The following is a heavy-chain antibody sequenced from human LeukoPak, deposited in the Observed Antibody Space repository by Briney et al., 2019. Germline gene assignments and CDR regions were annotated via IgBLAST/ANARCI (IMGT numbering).Heavy chain of an antibody. Sequence: GGSLRLSCAASGFTFSSYAVTWVRQAPGKGLEWVSAISGSGGSTYYADFVKGRFTISRDNSKNTPYLQMNSLRAEDTAMYYCAKGGYSSSSPPDYWGQGTLVTVSS. CDR1: GFTFSSYA. V-gene: IGHV3-23*01. J-gene: IGHJ4*02. CDR3: AKGGYSSSSPPDY. D-gene: IGHD6-13*01. CDR2: ISGSGGST.